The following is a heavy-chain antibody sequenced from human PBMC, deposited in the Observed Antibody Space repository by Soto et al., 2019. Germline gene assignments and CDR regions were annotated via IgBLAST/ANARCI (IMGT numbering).Heavy chain of an antibody. V-gene: IGHV3-23*01. D-gene: IGHD3-16*01. CDR2: ISGSGDRT. CDR3: AKDPSTSPAIYWYFDL. J-gene: IGHJ2*01. CDR1: GFTFSSYA. Sequence: QPGWSLGLCCGPSGFTFSSYAMSWVRQAPGKGLEWVSGISGSGDRTYYADSVRGRFTISRDNSKNTVYLEVNSPRADDTAVYYCAKDPSTSPAIYWYFDLWGRGTLVTVSS.